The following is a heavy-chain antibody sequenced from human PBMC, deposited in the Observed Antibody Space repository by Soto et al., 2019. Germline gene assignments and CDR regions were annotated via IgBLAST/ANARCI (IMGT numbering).Heavy chain of an antibody. D-gene: IGHD4-17*01. V-gene: IGHV3-33*01. CDR3: ATTAYDDLIVY. CDR2: IWYDGSNK. Sequence: GGSLRLSCAASGFTFSRYGMHWFRQAPGKVLEWVAVIWYDGSNKYYADSVKGRFTIFRDNSKNTLYLQMNSLRAEDTALYYCATTAYDDLIVYRRQGTPVTVSS. CDR1: GFTFSRYG. J-gene: IGHJ4*02.